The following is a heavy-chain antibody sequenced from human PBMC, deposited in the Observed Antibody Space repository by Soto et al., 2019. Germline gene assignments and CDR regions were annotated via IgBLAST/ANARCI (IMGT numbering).Heavy chain of an antibody. Sequence: QVQLQESGPGVVKPSETLSLTCTVSGASVSSHHWTWIRQPPGKGLEWIGDYSDSARYRPSLKSRVTISADSSKNQFSLNLSSVTAADSAVYYCAAYRRGEGGRGYWGQGPLVTVSS. V-gene: IGHV4-59*08. D-gene: IGHD6-19*01. CDR1: GASVSSHH. CDR3: AAYRRGEGGRGY. CDR2: DYSDSA. J-gene: IGHJ4*02.